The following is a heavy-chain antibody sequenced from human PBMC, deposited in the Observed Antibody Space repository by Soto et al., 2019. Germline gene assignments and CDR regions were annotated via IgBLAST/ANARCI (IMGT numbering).Heavy chain of an antibody. CDR2: ISAYNDNT. CDR1: GYTFTSYG. V-gene: IGHV1-18*01. D-gene: IGHD1-26*01. J-gene: IGHJ3*02. Sequence: QVQLVQSGAEVKKPGASVKVSCKASGYTFTSYGITWVRQAPGQGLEWMGWISAYNDNTNSAQNFQGRVTMTTDPSXXTAYMERRSLRSDDTAVYYCARGDSGSYYVNAFDIWGQGTMVTVS. CDR3: ARGDSGSYYVNAFDI.